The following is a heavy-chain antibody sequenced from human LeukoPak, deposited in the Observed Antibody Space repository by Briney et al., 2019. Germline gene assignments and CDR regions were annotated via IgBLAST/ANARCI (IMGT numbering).Heavy chain of an antibody. CDR1: GFTVSSNY. D-gene: IGHD6-19*01. Sequence: PGGSLRLSCAASGFTVSSNYMSWVRQAPGKGLEWVSVIYSGGSTYYADSVKGRFTISRDNSKNTLYLQMNSLRAEDTAVYYCASSGSGWDRYFDYWGQGTLVTVSS. CDR3: ASSGSGWDRYFDY. J-gene: IGHJ4*02. V-gene: IGHV3-53*01. CDR2: IYSGGST.